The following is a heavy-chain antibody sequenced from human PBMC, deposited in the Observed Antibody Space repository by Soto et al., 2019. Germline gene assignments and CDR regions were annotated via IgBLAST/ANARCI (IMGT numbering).Heavy chain of an antibody. D-gene: IGHD4-4*01. CDR3: ARDFRTYSNGVDV. CDR1: VYPFTGPY. Sequence: ASVKVSCKASVYPFTGPYIYWVRQAPGQGLEWMGWINPSSGGTEFAEKFQGRVTVTRDTSIRTVFLELNSLTSDDTGVYFCARDFRTYSNGVDVWGQGTAVTVSS. J-gene: IGHJ6*02. CDR2: INPSSGGT. V-gene: IGHV1-2*02.